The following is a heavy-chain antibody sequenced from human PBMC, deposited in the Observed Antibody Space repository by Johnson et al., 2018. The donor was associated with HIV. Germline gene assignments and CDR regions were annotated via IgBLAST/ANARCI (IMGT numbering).Heavy chain of an antibody. D-gene: IGHD1-26*01. CDR1: GFTFDDYA. CDR2: ISWNSGRI. Sequence: VQLVESGGGLAQPGRSLRLSCAASGFTFDDYAMHWVRQAPGKGLEWVSGISWNSGRIGYADSVKGRFTISRDNAKNSLYLQMNSLRAGDTALYYCAKDWSRTVGATLGPGAFDIWGQGTMVTVSS. V-gene: IGHV3-9*01. J-gene: IGHJ3*02. CDR3: AKDWSRTVGATLGPGAFDI.